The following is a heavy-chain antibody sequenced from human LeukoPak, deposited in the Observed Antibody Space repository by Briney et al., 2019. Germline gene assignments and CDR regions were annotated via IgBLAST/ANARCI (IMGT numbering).Heavy chain of an antibody. CDR1: GGSIGTAGFY. J-gene: IGHJ4*02. D-gene: IGHD3-22*01. Sequence: PSETLSLTCTVSGGSIGTAGFYWSWIRQHPGKGLEWIGYIYYTEYTYYNPSLKSRITISLDTSKNQFPLKLSSVTAADTAVYYCARVSGGYDSSGYSYGFNYWGQGTLVTVSS. CDR3: ARVSGGYDSSGYSYGFNY. V-gene: IGHV4-31*03. CDR2: IYYTEYT.